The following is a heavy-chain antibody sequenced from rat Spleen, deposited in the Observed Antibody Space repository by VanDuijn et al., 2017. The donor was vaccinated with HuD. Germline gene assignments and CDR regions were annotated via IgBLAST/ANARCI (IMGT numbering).Heavy chain of an antibody. Sequence: EVQLVESGGGVMQPGRSLKLSCAASGFTFNNYYMAWVRQAPKKGLEWVATISNSGSRTYYRDSVKGRFTISRDNSKSTLYLQMDSLGSEDTATYYCARRHYGYTDYFDYWGQGVMVTVSS. D-gene: IGHD1-11*01. J-gene: IGHJ2*01. V-gene: IGHV5-7*01. CDR3: ARRHYGYTDYFDY. CDR1: GFTFNNYY. CDR2: ISNSGSRT.